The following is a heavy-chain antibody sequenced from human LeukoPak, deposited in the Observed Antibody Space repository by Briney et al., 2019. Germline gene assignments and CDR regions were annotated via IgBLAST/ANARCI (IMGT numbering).Heavy chain of an antibody. CDR2: IYYTGSA. CDR1: GDSISTRNW. V-gene: IGHV4-4*02. D-gene: IGHD3-22*01. CDR3: ARGPQRSYYDDSGCNGIDY. Sequence: PLGTLSLTCAVSGDSISTRNWWSWVRQPPGKGLEWVGEIYYTGSANYNPSLKSRVTMSVDKANNQFSLSLTSVTAADTAVYYCARGPQRSYYDDSGCNGIDYWGQGTLVTVSS. J-gene: IGHJ4*02.